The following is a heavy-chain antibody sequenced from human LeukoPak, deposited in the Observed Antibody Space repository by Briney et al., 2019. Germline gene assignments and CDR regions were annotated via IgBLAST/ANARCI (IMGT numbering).Heavy chain of an antibody. CDR2: IYHSGST. D-gene: IGHD5-18*01. CDR3: ARVGGDTAMVTPAFNI. Sequence: SETLSLTCAVFGGSIISSIWWSWVRQPPGKGLEWIGEIYHSGSTNYNPSLKSRVTISVDKSKNQFSLKLSSVTAADTAVYYCARVGGDTAMVTPAFNIWGQATMVTVSS. CDR1: GGSIISSIW. V-gene: IGHV4-4*02. J-gene: IGHJ3*02.